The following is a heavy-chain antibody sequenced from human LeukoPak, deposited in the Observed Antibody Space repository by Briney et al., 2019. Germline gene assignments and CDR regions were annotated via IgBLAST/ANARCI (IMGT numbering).Heavy chain of an antibody. J-gene: IGHJ4*02. D-gene: IGHD3-22*01. V-gene: IGHV4-34*01. CDR1: GGSISSYY. CDR2: INHSGST. Sequence: PSETLSLTCTVSGGSISSYYWSWIRQPPGKGLEWIGEINHSGSTNYNPSLKSRVTISVDTSKNQFSLKLSSVTAADTAVYYCASEPFYYYDSSGRIDYWGQGTLVTVSS. CDR3: ASEPFYYYDSSGRIDY.